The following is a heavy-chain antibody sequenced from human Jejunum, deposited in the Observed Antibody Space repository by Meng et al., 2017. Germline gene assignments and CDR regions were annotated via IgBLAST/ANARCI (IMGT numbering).Heavy chain of an antibody. J-gene: IGHJ4*02. CDR3: ARTYSTSFFDL. D-gene: IGHD6-6*01. CDR2: IYYTEST. CDR1: GVSVSHGLYF. Sequence: GSLRLSCSVSGVSVSHGLYFWSWIRQPPGKGLEWIGHIYYTESTNYNTSLKSRVTISLDTSKNQFSLKLNSVSAADSAVYYCARTYSTSFFDLWGQGTLVTVSS. V-gene: IGHV4-61*01.